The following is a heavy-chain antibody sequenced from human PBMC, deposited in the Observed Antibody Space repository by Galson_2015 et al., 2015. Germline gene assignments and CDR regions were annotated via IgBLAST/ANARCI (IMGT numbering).Heavy chain of an antibody. D-gene: IGHD4-11*01. Sequence: SLRLSCAASGFTFSSYGMHWVRQAPGKGLEWVAVISYDGSSKYYADSVKGRFTISRDNSKNTLYLQMSNLRAEDTAVYYCAKDQAEWEDSNYEPSFDYWGQGTLVTVSS. CDR3: AKDQAEWEDSNYEPSFDY. J-gene: IGHJ4*02. CDR2: ISYDGSSK. CDR1: GFTFSSYG. V-gene: IGHV3-30*18.